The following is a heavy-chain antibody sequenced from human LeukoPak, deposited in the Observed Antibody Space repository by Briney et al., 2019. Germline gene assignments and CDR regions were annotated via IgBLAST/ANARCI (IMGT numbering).Heavy chain of an antibody. CDR2: ISYDGSNK. CDR3: ARDRSGSYLDAFDI. J-gene: IGHJ3*02. V-gene: IGHV3-30-3*01. CDR1: GFTFSNYA. D-gene: IGHD1-26*01. Sequence: GGSLRLSCAASGFTFSNYAMHWVRQAPGKGLEWVTVISYDGSNKYYTDSVKGRFTISRDNAKNSLYLQMNSLRAEDTAVYYCARDRSGSYLDAFDIWGQGTMVTVSS.